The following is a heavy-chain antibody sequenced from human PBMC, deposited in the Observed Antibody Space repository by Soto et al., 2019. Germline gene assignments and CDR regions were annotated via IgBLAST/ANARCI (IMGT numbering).Heavy chain of an antibody. CDR3: ARDLAKGGGSAGFHY. J-gene: IGHJ4*02. CDR2: INPNSGGT. CDR1: GYTFTGYY. V-gene: IGHV1-2*02. Sequence: QVQLVQSGAEVKKPGASVKVSCKASGYTFTGYYIHWVRQAPGQGLEWMGWINPNSGGTKYPQKFQGRVTMTRDTSISTVYMSLTGLKSDDTAVYFCARDLAKGGGSAGFHYWGQGTLVAVSS. D-gene: IGHD2-15*01.